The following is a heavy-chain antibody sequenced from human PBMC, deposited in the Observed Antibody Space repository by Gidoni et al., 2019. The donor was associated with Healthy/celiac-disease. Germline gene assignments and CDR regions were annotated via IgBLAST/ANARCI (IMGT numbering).Heavy chain of an antibody. V-gene: IGHV2-5*01. CDR3: AHSGPYSSSWYYFDY. CDR1: GFSLRTSGVG. Sequence: QITLKASGPTLVNPTQTRTLTCTFSGFSLRTSGVGVRWIRQPPGKALEWLALMYWNDDKRYSPSLKSRLTITKDTSKNHVVLTMTNMDPVDTATYYCAHSGPYSSSWYYFDYWGQGTLVTVSS. J-gene: IGHJ4*02. CDR2: MYWNDDK. D-gene: IGHD6-13*01.